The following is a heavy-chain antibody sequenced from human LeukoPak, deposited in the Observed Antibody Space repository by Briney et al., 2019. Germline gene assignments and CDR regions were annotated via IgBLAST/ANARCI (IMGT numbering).Heavy chain of an antibody. D-gene: IGHD6-13*01. J-gene: IGHJ4*02. CDR1: GGSISSSSYY. Sequence: SETLSLTCTVSGGSISSSSYYWGWIRQPPGKGLEWIGSIYYSGSTKYNPSLQSRVTISMDTSKNQFSLKLNSMTAADTAVYYCSSHVSAAAGGRWGPGTLVTISS. CDR3: SSHVSAAAGGR. CDR2: IYYSGST. V-gene: IGHV4-39*07.